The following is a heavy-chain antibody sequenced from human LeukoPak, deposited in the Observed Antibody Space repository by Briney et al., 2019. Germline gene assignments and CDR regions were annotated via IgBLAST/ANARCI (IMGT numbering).Heavy chain of an antibody. J-gene: IGHJ6*02. D-gene: IGHD3/OR15-3a*01. CDR1: GYTFTGYY. CDR3: ARDAPTTFGLIIRGKGGMDV. Sequence: ASVKVSCKASGYTFTGYYMHWVRQAPGQGLEWMGWINPNSGGTNYAQKFQGRVTMTRDTSISTAYMELSRLRSDNTAVYYCARDAPTTFGLIIRGKGGMDVWGQGTAVTVSS. V-gene: IGHV1-2*02. CDR2: INPNSGGT.